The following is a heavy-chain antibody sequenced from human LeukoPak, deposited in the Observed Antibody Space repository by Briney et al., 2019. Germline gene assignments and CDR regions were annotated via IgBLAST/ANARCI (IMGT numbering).Heavy chain of an antibody. J-gene: IGHJ5*02. CDR3: ARDKVGSSSWFERVPWFDP. V-gene: IGHV1-18*01. D-gene: IGHD6-13*01. Sequence: ASVKVSCKASGYTFTSYGISWVRQAPGQGLEWMGWISAYNGNTNYAQKLQGRVTMTTDTSTSTAYMELSSLRSEDTAVYYCARDKVGSSSWFERVPWFDPWGQGTLVTVSS. CDR1: GYTFTSYG. CDR2: ISAYNGNT.